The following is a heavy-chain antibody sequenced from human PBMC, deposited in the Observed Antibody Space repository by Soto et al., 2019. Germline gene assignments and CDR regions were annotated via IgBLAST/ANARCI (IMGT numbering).Heavy chain of an antibody. CDR1: GYTFTSYG. CDR3: ARGTIVVVVAATVPFDY. CDR2: ISAYNGNT. D-gene: IGHD2-15*01. Sequence: QVQLVQSGAEVKKPGASVKVSCKASGYTFTSYGISWVRQAPGQGLEWMGWISAYNGNTNYAQKLQGRANMTTDTATSTAYMELSSLRSDDTAVYYCARGTIVVVVAATVPFDYWGQGTLVTVSS. J-gene: IGHJ4*02. V-gene: IGHV1-18*01.